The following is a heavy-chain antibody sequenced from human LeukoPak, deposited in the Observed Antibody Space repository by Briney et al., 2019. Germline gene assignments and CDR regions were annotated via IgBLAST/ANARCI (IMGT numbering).Heavy chain of an antibody. V-gene: IGHV3-64D*06. Sequence: GGSLRLSCLGSGFTFSWYGMNWVRQAPGRGLEYVSAISKNGGNTYYVDSVKGRFTISRDNSKNTLYLQMISLRAEDTAVYFCVKDLSDRDVDYWGQGTLVTVSS. D-gene: IGHD2-21*02. J-gene: IGHJ4*02. CDR2: ISKNGGNT. CDR1: GFTFSWYG. CDR3: VKDLSDRDVDY.